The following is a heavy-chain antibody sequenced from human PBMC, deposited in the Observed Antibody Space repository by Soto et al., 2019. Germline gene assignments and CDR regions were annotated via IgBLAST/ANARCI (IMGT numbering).Heavy chain of an antibody. D-gene: IGHD3-10*01. CDR1: GYTLTELS. J-gene: IGHJ4*02. CDR2: FDPEDGET. Sequence: ASVKVSCKVSGYTLTELSMHWVRQAPGKGLEWMGGFDPEDGETIYAQKFQGRVTMTEDTSTDTAYMELSSLRSEDTAVYYCATTYYYGSGSSPHYAYWGQGTLVTVSS. V-gene: IGHV1-24*01. CDR3: ATTYYYGSGSSPHYAY.